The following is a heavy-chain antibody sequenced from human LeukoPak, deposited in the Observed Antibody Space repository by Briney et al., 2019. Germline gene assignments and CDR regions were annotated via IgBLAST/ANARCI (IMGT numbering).Heavy chain of an antibody. V-gene: IGHV4-39*07. J-gene: IGHJ4*02. Sequence: PSETLSLTCTVSGGSISSSSYYWGWIRQPPGKGLEWVGSIYYGGSTYYNPSLKSRVTISVDTSKNQFSLKLSSVTAADTAVYYCARDPGPYYDFWSGYYPTQYYFDYWGQGTLVTVPS. CDR3: ARDPGPYYDFWSGYYPTQYYFDY. D-gene: IGHD3-3*01. CDR2: IYYGGST. CDR1: GGSISSSSYY.